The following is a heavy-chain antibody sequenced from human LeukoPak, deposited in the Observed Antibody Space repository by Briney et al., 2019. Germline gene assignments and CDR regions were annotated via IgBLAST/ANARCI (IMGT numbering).Heavy chain of an antibody. D-gene: IGHD2-15*01. J-gene: IGHJ4*02. CDR3: ARIRYCSGGSCERHFDY. CDR2: IDHSGST. CDR1: GGSISSNW. Sequence: SGTLSLTCAVSGGSISSNWWSWVRQPPGKGLEWIGEIDHSGSTNYNPSLKSRVTISVGKSKNQFSLKLGSVTAADTAVYYCARIRYCSGGSCERHFDYWGQGTLVTVSS. V-gene: IGHV4-4*02.